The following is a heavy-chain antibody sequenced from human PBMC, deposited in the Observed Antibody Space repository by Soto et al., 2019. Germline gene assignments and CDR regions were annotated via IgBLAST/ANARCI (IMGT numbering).Heavy chain of an antibody. J-gene: IGHJ4*02. CDR3: ARSTTNYDSSGYYLDY. D-gene: IGHD3-22*01. Sequence: RASVKVSCKASGGTFSSYAISWVRQAPGQGLEWMGGIIPIFGTANYAQKFQGRVTITADESTSTAYMELSSLRSEDTAVYYCARSTTNYDSSGYYLDYWGQGTLVTVSS. V-gene: IGHV1-69*13. CDR1: GGTFSSYA. CDR2: IIPIFGTA.